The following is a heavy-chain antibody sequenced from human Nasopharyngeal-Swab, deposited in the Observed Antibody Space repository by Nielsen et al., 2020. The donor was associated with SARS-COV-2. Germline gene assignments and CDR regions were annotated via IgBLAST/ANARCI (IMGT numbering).Heavy chain of an antibody. CDR3: AKGPVLRYVDWFDP. CDR2: FDPEDGEP. V-gene: IGHV1-24*01. CDR1: RYTLPELS. D-gene: IGHD3-9*01. J-gene: IGHJ5*02. Sequence: SVTVSRQVSRYTLPELSMHWLRQAPAKGLDWMGGFDPEDGEPIYAQKFQGRVPLTEDTSTDTAYMELSSLRSEDTAVYYCAKGPVLRYVDWFDPWGQGTLVTVSS.